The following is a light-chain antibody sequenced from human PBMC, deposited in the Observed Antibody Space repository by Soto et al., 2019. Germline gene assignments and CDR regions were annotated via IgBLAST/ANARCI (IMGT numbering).Light chain of an antibody. CDR2: AAT. J-gene: IGKJ1*01. Sequence: DIQMTQPPSSVAASIGDRVTITCRASQCISCWLAWYQQKPGKAPKLLIYAATSLQRGVPSRFSGSGSGADFTLTISSRQPEDFATYCCQQGNSFPWTFGQGTKVEIK. CDR1: QCISCW. V-gene: IGKV1-12*01. CDR3: QQGNSFPWT.